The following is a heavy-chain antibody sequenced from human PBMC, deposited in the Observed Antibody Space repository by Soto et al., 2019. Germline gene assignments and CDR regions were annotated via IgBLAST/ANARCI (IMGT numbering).Heavy chain of an antibody. D-gene: IGHD5-12*01. J-gene: IGHJ4*02. CDR1: GFTLSSYS. Sequence: QLGGSLRLSCAASGFTLSSYSMNWVRQAPGKGLDWVAYISRTSSAIYYADSVKGRFTISRDNANNLLFLQMNSLRDEDTAVYYCARDGGYSGYDIDYWGLGTLVTVSS. CDR2: ISRTSSAI. V-gene: IGHV3-48*02. CDR3: ARDGGYSGYDIDY.